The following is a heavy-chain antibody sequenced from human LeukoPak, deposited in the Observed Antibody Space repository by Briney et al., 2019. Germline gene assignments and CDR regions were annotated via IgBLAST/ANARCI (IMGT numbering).Heavy chain of an antibody. CDR1: GYTFTSYN. V-gene: IGHV1-46*01. J-gene: IGHJ6*03. Sequence: ASVKVSCKASGYTFTSYNMHWVRHAPGQGLEWMGIINPSGGSTNYAQKFQGRVTMTRDTSTSTVYMELSSLRSEDTAVYYCARGPRITLVRGGQWYYYMDVWGKGTTVTVSS. CDR2: INPSGGST. D-gene: IGHD3-10*01. CDR3: ARGPRITLVRGGQWYYYMDV.